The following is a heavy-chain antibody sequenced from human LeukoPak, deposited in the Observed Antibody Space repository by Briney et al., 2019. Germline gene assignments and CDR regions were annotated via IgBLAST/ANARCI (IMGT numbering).Heavy chain of an antibody. Sequence: PSGTLSLTCAVSGGSISSSNWWSWVRQPPGKGLEWIGEIYHSGSTNYNPSLKSRVTISVDKSKNQLSLKLSSVTAADTAVYYCARGNYDSSGWYYFDYLGQGTLVTVSS. V-gene: IGHV4-4*02. CDR2: IYHSGST. CDR1: GGSISSSNW. J-gene: IGHJ4*02. D-gene: IGHD3-22*01. CDR3: ARGNYDSSGWYYFDY.